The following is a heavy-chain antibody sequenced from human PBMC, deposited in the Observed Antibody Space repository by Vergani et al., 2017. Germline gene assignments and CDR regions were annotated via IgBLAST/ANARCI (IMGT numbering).Heavy chain of an antibody. D-gene: IGHD2-21*02. Sequence: EVQLVESGGGLVQPGGSLRLSCAASGFTFSNAWMSWVRQAPGKGLEWVGRIKSKTDGGTTEYAASVKGRFTISRDDSKSIAYLQMNSLKTEDTAVYYCTTRYCGGDCYYAFDIWGQGTMVTVSS. CDR2: IKSKTDGGTT. CDR1: GFTFSNAW. CDR3: TTRYCGGDCYYAFDI. J-gene: IGHJ3*02. V-gene: IGHV3-15*01.